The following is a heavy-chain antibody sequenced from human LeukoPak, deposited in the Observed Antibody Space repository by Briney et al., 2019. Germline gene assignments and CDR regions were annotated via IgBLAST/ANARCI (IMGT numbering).Heavy chain of an antibody. CDR1: GSSFTSYW. V-gene: IGHV5-51*01. J-gene: IGHJ5*02. Sequence: GESLKISCKGSGSSFTSYWIGWVRQMPGKGLEWMGIIYPGDSDTRYSPSFQGQVTISADKSISTAYLQWSSLKASDTAMYYCARCIPGYCSGGSCSNWFDPWGQGTLVTVSS. CDR2: IYPGDSDT. CDR3: ARCIPGYCSGGSCSNWFDP. D-gene: IGHD2-15*01.